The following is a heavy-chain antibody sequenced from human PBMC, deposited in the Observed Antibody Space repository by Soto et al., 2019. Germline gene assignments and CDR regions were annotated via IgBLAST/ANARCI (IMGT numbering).Heavy chain of an antibody. D-gene: IGHD6-19*01. J-gene: IGHJ4*02. Sequence: QVQLVQSGAEVKKPGASVKVYCKASGYTLSSNGVSCVRQAHGHGLEWKGGVSTFNCREHYAQKFQGRVTMTTDTPTNPGSMELTILSCADTSGYYCARVSGYRSCWYDYWGQGTLVTVSS. CDR1: GYTLSSNG. V-gene: IGHV1-18*04. CDR2: VSTFNCRE. CDR3: ARVSGYRSCWYDY.